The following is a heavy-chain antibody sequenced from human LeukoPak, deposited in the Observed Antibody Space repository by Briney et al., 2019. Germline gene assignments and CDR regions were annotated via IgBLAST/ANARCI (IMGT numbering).Heavy chain of an antibody. V-gene: IGHV4-4*09. CDR2: IHVSGGT. CDR3: AKGTSTVVTPNYYYYYSMDV. D-gene: IGHD4-23*01. CDR1: GASISSYY. Sequence: SETLSLTCTVPGASISSYYWNWIRQSPGKGLEWIGYIHVSGGTSYDPSLKSRVTISIDTSKNQFSLKLSSVTAADTAVYYCAKGTSTVVTPNYYYYYSMDVWGKGTTVTVSS. J-gene: IGHJ6*03.